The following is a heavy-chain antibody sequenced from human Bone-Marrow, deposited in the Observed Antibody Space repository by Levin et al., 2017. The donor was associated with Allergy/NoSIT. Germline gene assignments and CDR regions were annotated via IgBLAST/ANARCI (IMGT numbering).Heavy chain of an antibody. D-gene: IGHD2-15*01. CDR3: AKDTYTCSGGSCYFFDY. Sequence: SCAVSGFTFSNYAMHWVRQAPGRGLEWVAFISLDGNTQYYADSVKGRFTFSRDNSNNTLHLQMNSLRVEDRAIYYCAKDTYTCSGGSCYFFDYWGQGALVTVSS. V-gene: IGHV3-30*18. J-gene: IGHJ4*02. CDR1: GFTFSNYA. CDR2: ISLDGNTQ.